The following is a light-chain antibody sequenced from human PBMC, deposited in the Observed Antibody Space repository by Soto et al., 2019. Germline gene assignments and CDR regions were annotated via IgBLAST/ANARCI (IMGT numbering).Light chain of an antibody. CDR2: EVT. CDR3: ASLTTTNFV. J-gene: IGLJ1*01. V-gene: IGLV2-14*01. Sequence: QSVLAQPASVSGTPGQSITISCTGSNSDVGIYNLVSWYQHLPDKAPKLIISEVTNRPSGVSDRFSGSKSGNTASLTISGLQAEDEADYYCASLTTTNFVFGSGTKVTVL. CDR1: NSDVGIYNL.